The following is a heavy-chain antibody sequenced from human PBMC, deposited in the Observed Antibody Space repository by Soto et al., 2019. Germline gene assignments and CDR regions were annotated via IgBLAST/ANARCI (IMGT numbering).Heavy chain of an antibody. D-gene: IGHD6-19*01. CDR2: ISYDGSNK. V-gene: IGHV3-30-3*01. CDR1: GFTFSSYA. CDR3: ARDGGQWRGYELDC. J-gene: IGHJ4*02. Sequence: QVQLVESGGGVVQPGRSLRLSCAASGFTFSSYAMHWVRQAPGKGLEWVAVISYDGSNKYYADSVKGRFTISRDNSKNTLYLQMNSLRAEDTAVYYCARDGGQWRGYELDCWGQGTLVTVSS.